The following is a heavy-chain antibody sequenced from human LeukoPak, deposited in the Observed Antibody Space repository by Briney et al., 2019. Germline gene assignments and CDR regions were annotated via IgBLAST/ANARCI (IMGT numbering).Heavy chain of an antibody. D-gene: IGHD2-21*02. Sequence: SETLSLTCTVSGGPISGYFWSWIRQPPGKGLEWIGYIHDNGRTTYNPSLRSRVTISVDTSKSQFSLKLSSVTAADTAVYYCARLSGDPWYWGQGTLVTVSS. V-gene: IGHV4-59*08. CDR3: ARLSGDPWY. CDR1: GGPISGYF. J-gene: IGHJ4*02. CDR2: IHDNGRT.